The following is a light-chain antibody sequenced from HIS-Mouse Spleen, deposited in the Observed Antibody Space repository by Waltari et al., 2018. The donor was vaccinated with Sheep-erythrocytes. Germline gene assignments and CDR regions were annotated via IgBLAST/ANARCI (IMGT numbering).Light chain of an antibody. V-gene: IGLV1-40*01. CDR2: GNR. J-gene: IGLJ2*01. CDR1: SSNIGAGYD. Sequence: QSVLTQPPSVSGAPGQRVTISCTGSSSNIGAGYDVHWYQQLPGTAPKLLTYGNRNRPSGGPDRFSGSKSGTSASLAITGLQAEDEADYYCQSYDSSLSGSVFGGGTKLTVL. CDR3: QSYDSSLSGSV.